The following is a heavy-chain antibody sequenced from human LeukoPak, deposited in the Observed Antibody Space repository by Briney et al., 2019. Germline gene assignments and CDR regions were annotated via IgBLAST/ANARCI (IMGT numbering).Heavy chain of an antibody. Sequence: PGGSLRLSCAASGFAFSTYSMNRVRQAPGKGLEWVSYISSSSSTIYYADSVKGRFTISRDNAKNSLYLQMNSLRDEDTAVYYCARDRSGSWHFDSWGQGTLVTVSS. CDR3: ARDRSGSWHFDS. CDR1: GFAFSTYS. D-gene: IGHD1-26*01. V-gene: IGHV3-48*02. CDR2: ISSSSSTI. J-gene: IGHJ4*02.